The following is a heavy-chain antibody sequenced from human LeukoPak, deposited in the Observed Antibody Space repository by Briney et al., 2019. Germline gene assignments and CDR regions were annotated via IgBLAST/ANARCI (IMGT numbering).Heavy chain of an antibody. V-gene: IGHV3-7*01. J-gene: IGHJ6*03. CDR3: ATLASTGGRSSTVYYYYLDV. D-gene: IGHD2-8*02. CDR2: IKQDGSEK. CDR1: GFTFSSYW. Sequence: GGSLRLSCAASGFTFSSYWMSWVRQAPGKGLEWVANIKQDGSEKYYVDSVKGRFTISRDNSKSTLYLQMNSLRGEDTAMSSSATLASTGGRSSTVYYYYLDVWGKGTPVTVSS.